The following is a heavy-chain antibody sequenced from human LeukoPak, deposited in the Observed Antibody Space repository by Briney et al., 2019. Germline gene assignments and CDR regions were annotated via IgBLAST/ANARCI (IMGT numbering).Heavy chain of an antibody. V-gene: IGHV1-69*06. Sequence: SVKVSCKVSGGSFTNNAISWVRQAPGQGPEWMGRILPIFGTAEYAERFQGRVTITADKSTTTAYMELTGLKVEDTALYFCARGKGFVGHFDFWGQGTLVTVSS. CDR2: ILPIFGTA. D-gene: IGHD3-3*01. CDR1: GGSFTNNA. J-gene: IGHJ4*02. CDR3: ARGKGFVGHFDF.